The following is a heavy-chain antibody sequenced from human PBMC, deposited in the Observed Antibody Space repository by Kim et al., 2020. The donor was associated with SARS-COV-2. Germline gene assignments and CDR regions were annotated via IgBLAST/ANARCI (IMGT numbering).Heavy chain of an antibody. V-gene: IGHV3-21*01. D-gene: IGHD4-17*01. Sequence: GGSLRLSCAASGFTFSSYSMNWVRQAPGKGLEWVSSISSSSSYIYYADSVKGRFTISRDNAKNSLYLQMNSLRAEDTAVYYCARFDYVPNYYYYGMDVWGQGTTVTVSS. J-gene: IGHJ6*02. CDR2: ISSSSSYI. CDR3: ARFDYVPNYYYYGMDV. CDR1: GFTFSSYS.